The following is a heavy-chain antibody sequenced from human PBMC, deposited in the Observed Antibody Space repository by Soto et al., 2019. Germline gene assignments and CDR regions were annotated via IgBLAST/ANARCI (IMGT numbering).Heavy chain of an antibody. CDR1: GFTITDYA. D-gene: IGHD3-22*01. CDR3: ARDTYLDSSGPTYYYYYGIDV. Sequence: QVQLVESGGGVVQPGRSLRLSCAASGFTITDYALHWVRQAPGKGLEWVAVISYDGGKKYYADSVKGRFTISRDNSKNTVYLQMNSLRVEDTAVYYCARDTYLDSSGPTYYYYYGIDVWGQGTTVTVSS. CDR2: ISYDGGKK. V-gene: IGHV3-30-3*01. J-gene: IGHJ6*02.